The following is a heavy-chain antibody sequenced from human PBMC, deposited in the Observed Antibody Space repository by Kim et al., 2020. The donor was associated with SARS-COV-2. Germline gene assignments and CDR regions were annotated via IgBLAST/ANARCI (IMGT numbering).Heavy chain of an antibody. CDR3: ARGEITGMDV. V-gene: IGHV3-20*04. J-gene: IGHJ6*02. D-gene: IGHD1-20*01. Sequence: GGSLRLSCAASGFTFENYGMNWVRQAPGKGLEWVSTITWRGSDTGYEDSVKGRFTISRDIAKNSLYLQMNSLRAEDTALYYCARGEITGMDVWGQGTTVTVSS. CDR2: ITWRGSDT. CDR1: GFTFENYG.